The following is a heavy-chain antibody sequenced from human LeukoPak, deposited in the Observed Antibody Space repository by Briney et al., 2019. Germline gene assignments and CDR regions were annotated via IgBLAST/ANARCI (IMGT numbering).Heavy chain of an antibody. CDR2: IYHSGST. D-gene: IGHD3-10*01. J-gene: IGHJ6*03. Sequence: SETLSLTCTVSGGSISSSSYYWGWIRQPPGKGLEWIGSIYHSGSTYYKPSLKSRVTISVDTSKNQFSLRLSSVTAADTAVYYCARAAQTRVRGVINTWYFYYYMDVWGKGTTVTISS. CDR3: ARAAQTRVRGVINTWYFYYYMDV. CDR1: GGSISSSSYY. V-gene: IGHV4-39*07.